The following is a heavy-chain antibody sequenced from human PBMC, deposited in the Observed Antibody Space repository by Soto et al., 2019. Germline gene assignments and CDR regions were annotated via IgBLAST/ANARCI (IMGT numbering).Heavy chain of an antibody. J-gene: IGHJ4*02. CDR1: GFTFSTYA. CDR3: AKADLLGYCTGGSCYSLDY. D-gene: IGHD2-15*01. V-gene: IGHV3-23*01. CDR2: ISGGGGST. Sequence: VQVLESGGGLVQPGGSLRLSCVASGFTFSTYAMSWVRQAPGKGLEWVSGISGGGGSTYYADSVKGRFTISRDNSKNTLYLQMNSLRAEDTAVYYCAKADLLGYCTGGSCYSLDYWGQGTLVTVSS.